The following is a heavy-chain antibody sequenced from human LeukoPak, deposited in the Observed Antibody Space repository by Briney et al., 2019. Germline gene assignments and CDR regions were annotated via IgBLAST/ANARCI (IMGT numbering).Heavy chain of an antibody. V-gene: IGHV4-34*01. Sequence: SETLSLTCAVYGGSFSGYYWSWIRQPPVKGLEWIGEINHSGSTNYNPSLKSRVTISVDTSKNQFSLKLSSVTAADTAVYYCARGTHMITFGGVIVTRSGMDYWGQGALVTVSS. D-gene: IGHD3-16*02. J-gene: IGHJ4*02. CDR2: INHSGST. CDR1: GGSFSGYY. CDR3: ARGTHMITFGGVIVTRSGMDY.